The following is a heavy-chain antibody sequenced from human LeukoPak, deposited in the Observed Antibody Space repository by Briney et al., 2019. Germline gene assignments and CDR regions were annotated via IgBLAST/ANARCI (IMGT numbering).Heavy chain of an antibody. Sequence: PGGSLRLSCAASGFTFRKYWLHWVRQAPGKGLVWVSRINPDDGSTSYADSVKGRFTISRDNAKSTLYLQMNSLRAEDTAVYYCATYSSLNRREFQFRGQGTLLTVSS. CDR1: GFTFRKYW. CDR2: INPDDGST. CDR3: ATYSSLNRREFQF. J-gene: IGHJ1*01. V-gene: IGHV3-74*01. D-gene: IGHD3-22*01.